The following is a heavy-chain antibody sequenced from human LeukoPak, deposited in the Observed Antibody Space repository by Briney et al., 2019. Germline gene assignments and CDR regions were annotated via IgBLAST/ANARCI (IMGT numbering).Heavy chain of an antibody. Sequence: PGGSLRLSCAASGFTLNSYAMIWVRQAPGKGLEWVSTISGSGDSTYYADSVKGRFTISRDNSKNTLYLQMNSLRAEDTAVYYCAKDVRGGCSGGTCYYWGQGTLVTVSS. CDR3: AKDVRGGCSGGTCYY. CDR2: ISGSGDST. CDR1: GFTLNSYA. V-gene: IGHV3-23*01. J-gene: IGHJ4*02. D-gene: IGHD2-15*01.